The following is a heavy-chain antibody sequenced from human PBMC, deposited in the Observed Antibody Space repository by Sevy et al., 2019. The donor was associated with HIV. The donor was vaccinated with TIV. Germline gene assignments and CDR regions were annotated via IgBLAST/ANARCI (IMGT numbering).Heavy chain of an antibody. J-gene: IGHJ4*02. Sequence: ASVKVSCKASGDTFTNNYMHWVRQAPGQGLEWMGIIDPSAGNASYAQRFQGRVTMTRDTSTSTLYMDLNSLRSEDTAVYYCVRADPAQHFDSWGQGTLVTFSS. V-gene: IGHV1-46*01. CDR2: IDPSAGNA. CDR3: VRADPAQHFDS. CDR1: GDTFTNNY.